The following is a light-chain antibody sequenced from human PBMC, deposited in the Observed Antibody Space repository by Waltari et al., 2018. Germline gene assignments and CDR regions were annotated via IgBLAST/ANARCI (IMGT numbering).Light chain of an antibody. Sequence: EIVLTQSPATLSLSPGDRATLFCMASQSVSSHLAWFQQRLGQPPRLLIYDTSNRATGIPARFSGSGSGTDFTLIISSLEPEDFAVYYCLQRTAWPLTFGGGTKVEIK. CDR2: DTS. CDR3: LQRTAWPLT. CDR1: QSVSSH. V-gene: IGKV3-11*01. J-gene: IGKJ4*01.